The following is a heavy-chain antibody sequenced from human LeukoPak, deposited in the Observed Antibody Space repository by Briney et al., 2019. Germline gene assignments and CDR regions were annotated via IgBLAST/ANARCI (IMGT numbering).Heavy chain of an antibody. Sequence: SETLSLTCTVSGGSTSSYYWSWIRQPPGKGLEWIGYIYYTGKTSYNPSLKSRATISVDTSKNQFSLTLSSVTAADTAVYYCARDLVGSSDAFDMWGQGTMVTVSS. J-gene: IGHJ3*02. CDR1: GGSTSSYY. V-gene: IGHV4-59*01. D-gene: IGHD2-8*02. CDR3: ARDLVGSSDAFDM. CDR2: IYYTGKT.